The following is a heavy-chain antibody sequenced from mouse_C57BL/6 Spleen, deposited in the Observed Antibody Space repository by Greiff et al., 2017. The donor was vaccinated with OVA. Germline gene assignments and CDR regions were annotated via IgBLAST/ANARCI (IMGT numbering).Heavy chain of an antibody. D-gene: IGHD1-1*01. CDR3: AKRVHYYGSSRGYFDV. CDR1: GYTFTNYW. V-gene: IGHV1-63*01. J-gene: IGHJ1*03. Sequence: VQLQQSGAELVRPGTSVKMSCKASGYTFTNYWIGWAKQRPGHGLEWIGDIYPGGGYTNYNEKFKGKATLTADKSSSTAYMQFSSLTSEDSAIYYCAKRVHYYGSSRGYFDVWGTGTTVTVSS. CDR2: IYPGGGYT.